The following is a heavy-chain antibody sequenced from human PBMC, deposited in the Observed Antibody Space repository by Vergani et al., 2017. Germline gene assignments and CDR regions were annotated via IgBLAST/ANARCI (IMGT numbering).Heavy chain of an antibody. V-gene: IGHV3-30-3*01. D-gene: IGHD3-22*01. Sequence: QVQLVESGGGVVQPGRSLRLSCAASGFTFSSYAMHWVRQAPGKGLEWVAVISYDGSNKYYADSVKGRFTISRDNSKNTLYLQMNSLRAEDTAVYYCARPQYYYDSSGYDYWGQGTLVTVSS. CDR2: ISYDGSNK. CDR1: GFTFSSYA. J-gene: IGHJ4*02. CDR3: ARPQYYYDSSGYDY.